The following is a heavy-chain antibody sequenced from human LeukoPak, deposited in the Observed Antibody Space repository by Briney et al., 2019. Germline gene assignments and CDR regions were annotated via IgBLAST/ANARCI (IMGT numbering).Heavy chain of an antibody. CDR2: MNPNSGNT. V-gene: IGHV1-8*03. Sequence: ASVKVSCKASGYTFTSYDINWVRQATGQGLEWMGWMNPNSGNTGYAQKFQGRVTITRNTSISTAYMELSSLRSEDTAVYYCAGGLGEWGRVDDWGQGTLVTVSS. CDR3: AGGLGEWGRVDD. D-gene: IGHD3-16*01. CDR1: GYTFTSYD. J-gene: IGHJ4*02.